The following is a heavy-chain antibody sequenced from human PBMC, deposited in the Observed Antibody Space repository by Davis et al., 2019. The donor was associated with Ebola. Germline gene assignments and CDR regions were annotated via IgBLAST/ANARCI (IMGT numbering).Heavy chain of an antibody. V-gene: IGHV3-23*01. Sequence: GESLKISCAASGFIFSSYAMSWVRQAPGKGLEWVSGISASSGSTFYADSVNGRFTISRDNSKNTLYLQMNTLRVEDTAVYYCAKDLGTSGVFDIWGQGTVVTVSS. CDR1: GFIFSSYA. CDR3: AKDLGTSGVFDI. D-gene: IGHD2-8*01. J-gene: IGHJ3*02. CDR2: ISASSGST.